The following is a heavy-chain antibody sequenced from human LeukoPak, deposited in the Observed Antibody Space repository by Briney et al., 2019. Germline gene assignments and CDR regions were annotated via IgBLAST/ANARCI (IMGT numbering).Heavy chain of an antibody. Sequence: PSETLSLTCTVSGGSISSSRYCWGWIRRPPGKGLEWIGSIYYSGSTYYNPSLKSRVTISVDASKDQFSLKLTSVTAADTAVYYCARHGSTVLVRDYFDYWGQGTLVTVSS. CDR2: IYYSGST. CDR3: ARHGSTVLVRDYFDY. V-gene: IGHV4-39*01. J-gene: IGHJ4*02. CDR1: GGSISSSRYC. D-gene: IGHD5-18*01.